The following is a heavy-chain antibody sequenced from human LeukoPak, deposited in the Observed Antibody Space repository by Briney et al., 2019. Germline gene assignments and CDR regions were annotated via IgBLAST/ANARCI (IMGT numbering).Heavy chain of an antibody. CDR3: ATHRGYCSSTSCLHDAFDI. J-gene: IGHJ3*02. CDR1: GFTFSSYA. Sequence: PGGSLRLSCAASGFTFSSYAMSWVRQAPGKGLEWVSAISGSGGSTYYADSVKGRFTISRDNSKNTLYLQMNSLRAEDTAVYYCATHRGYCSSTSCLHDAFDIWGQGTMVTVSS. V-gene: IGHV3-23*01. CDR2: ISGSGGST. D-gene: IGHD2-2*01.